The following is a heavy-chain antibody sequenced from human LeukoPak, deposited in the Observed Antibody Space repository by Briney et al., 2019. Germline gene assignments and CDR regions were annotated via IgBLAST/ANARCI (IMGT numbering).Heavy chain of an antibody. V-gene: IGHV4-4*02. CDR1: GGSITTTNY. Sequence: SGTLSLTCGVSGGSITTTNYWSWVRQPPGGGLEWIGEISLAGRTRYNPSLKSRVNISIDESKNHLYLNLASVTAAVTAVYYCSRESGPFCPFGHWGQGTLVAVSS. D-gene: IGHD1-26*01. J-gene: IGHJ4*02. CDR3: SRESGPFCPFGH. CDR2: ISLAGRT.